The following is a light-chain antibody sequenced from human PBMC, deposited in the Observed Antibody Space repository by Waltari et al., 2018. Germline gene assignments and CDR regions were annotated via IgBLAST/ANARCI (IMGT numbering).Light chain of an antibody. CDR1: KIAKRR. CDR2: YYD. J-gene: IGLJ2*01. CDR3: QVWDSDAGQPL. V-gene: IGLV3-21*01. Sequence: SYFVTQSPSVSVTPGQTASVSCGGYKIAKRRVHWYQQKPGQAPMLVITYYDDRPPGTPQRFSGSNSGNAAILTISRVEAGDEADYYCQVWDSDAGQPLFGGGTKLTV.